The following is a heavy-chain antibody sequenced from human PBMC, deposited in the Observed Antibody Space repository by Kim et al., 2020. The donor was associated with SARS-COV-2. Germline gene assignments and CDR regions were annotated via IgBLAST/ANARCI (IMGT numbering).Heavy chain of an antibody. Sequence: ASVKVSCKASGYTFTDYYIHWVRQAPRQGLEWMGRINPISGATNYEQKFQDRVTLTKDTSINTAYMELSSLTSDDTAVFYCARETAGYSGYDLFDYWGQGTLVTVSS. V-gene: IGHV1-2*06. D-gene: IGHD5-12*01. CDR3: ARETAGYSGYDLFDY. J-gene: IGHJ4*02. CDR2: INPISGAT. CDR1: GYTFTDYY.